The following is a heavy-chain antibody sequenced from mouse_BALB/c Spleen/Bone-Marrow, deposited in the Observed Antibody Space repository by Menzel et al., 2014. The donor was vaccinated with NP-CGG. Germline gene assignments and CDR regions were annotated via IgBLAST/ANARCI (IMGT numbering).Heavy chain of an antibody. CDR2: IKNKANGYTT. Sequence: DVHLVESGGGLVQPGGSLRLSCATSGFTFTDYYMSWVRQPPGKALEWLGFIKNKANGYTTEYSASVKGRFTISRDNSQSILYLQMNTLRAEDSATYYCARDDNYAMDYWGQGTSVTVSS. J-gene: IGHJ4*01. CDR1: GFTFTDYY. V-gene: IGHV7-3*02. CDR3: ARDDNYAMDY.